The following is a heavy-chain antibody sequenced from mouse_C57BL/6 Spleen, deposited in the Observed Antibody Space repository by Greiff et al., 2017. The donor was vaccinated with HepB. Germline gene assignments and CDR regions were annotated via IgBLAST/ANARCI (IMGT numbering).Heavy chain of an antibody. J-gene: IGHJ1*03. Sequence: DVKLVESGGGLVKPGGSLKLSCAASGFTFSDYGMHWVRQAPEKGLEWVAYISSGSSTIYYADTVKGRFTISRDNAKNTLFLQMTSLRSEDTAMYYCARGKNYDGDWYFDVWGTGTTVTVSS. D-gene: IGHD2-4*01. CDR1: GFTFSDYG. V-gene: IGHV5-17*01. CDR2: ISSGSSTI. CDR3: ARGKNYDGDWYFDV.